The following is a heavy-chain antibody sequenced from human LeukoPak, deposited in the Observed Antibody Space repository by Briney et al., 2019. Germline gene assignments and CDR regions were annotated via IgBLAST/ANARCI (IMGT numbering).Heavy chain of an antibody. CDR1: GFPFSNYW. D-gene: IGHD2-15*01. CDR2: VNSDGSTT. J-gene: IGHJ4*02. Sequence: PGGSLRLSCAASGFPFSNYWMHWVRQAPGKALVWVSRVNSDGSTTNYADSVKGRFTISRDNAENTLYMRMNSLRPEDTAVYYCAGGGSSDYWGQGTLVTVSS. CDR3: AGGGSSDY. V-gene: IGHV3-74*01.